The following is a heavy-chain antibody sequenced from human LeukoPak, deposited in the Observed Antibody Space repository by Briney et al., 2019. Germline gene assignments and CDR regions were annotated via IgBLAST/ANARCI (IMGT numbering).Heavy chain of an antibody. D-gene: IGHD3-9*01. CDR2: ISSSGSTI. V-gene: IGHV3-48*03. CDR3: ARQPGPNYDILTGYYSAYYYYGMDV. CDR1: GFTFSSYE. J-gene: IGHJ6*04. Sequence: GGSLRLSCAASGFTFSSYEMSWVRQAPGKGLEWVSYISSSGSTIYYADSLKGRFTISRDNAKNSPYLQMNRLRAEDTAVYYCARQPGPNYDILTGYYSAYYYYGMDVWGKGTTVTVSS.